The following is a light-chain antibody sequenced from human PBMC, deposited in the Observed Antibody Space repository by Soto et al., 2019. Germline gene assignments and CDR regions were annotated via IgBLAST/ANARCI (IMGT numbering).Light chain of an antibody. Sequence: DIQMTQSPSTLSASVGDRVTITCRARQSISSWLAWYQQKPGKAPKLLIYDAYSLESGVPPRFSGIGSETEFTLTSSSLQADDFSTYYCQQYKSYWTFGQGTKVDIK. CDR3: QQYKSYWT. CDR2: DAY. V-gene: IGKV1-5*01. J-gene: IGKJ1*01. CDR1: QSISSW.